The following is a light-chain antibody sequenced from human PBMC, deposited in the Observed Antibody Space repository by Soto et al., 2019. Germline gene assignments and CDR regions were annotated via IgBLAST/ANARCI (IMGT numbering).Light chain of an antibody. CDR2: GAS. J-gene: IGKJ1*01. CDR3: QQYGSSPQM. Sequence: EIVLTQSPGTLSLSPGERATLSCRASQSVSSSYLAWYQQKPGQAPRLLIYGASSRATGIPDRFSGSGSGTDFTLTISRLEPEDFAVYYCQQYGSSPQMFGQGTKVDNK. V-gene: IGKV3-20*01. CDR1: QSVSSSY.